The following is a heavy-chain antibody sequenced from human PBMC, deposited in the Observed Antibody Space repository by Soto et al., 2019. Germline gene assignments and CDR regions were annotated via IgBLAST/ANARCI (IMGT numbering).Heavy chain of an antibody. CDR2: TYYRSKWYN. Sequence: SQTLSLTCAISGDSVSSNSVGWNWIRQSPSRGLEWLGRTYYRSKWYNEYAVSVKSRVTINPDTSKNQFSLQLKFVTPEDTAVYYCARVGRYYFDYWGPGTLGTVSS. J-gene: IGHJ4*02. D-gene: IGHD1-26*01. CDR1: GDSVSSNSVG. V-gene: IGHV6-1*01. CDR3: ARVGRYYFDY.